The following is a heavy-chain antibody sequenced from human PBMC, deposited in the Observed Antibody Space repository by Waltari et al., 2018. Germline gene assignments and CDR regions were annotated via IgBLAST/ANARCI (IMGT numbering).Heavy chain of an antibody. CDR2: ISYDGSDK. V-gene: IGHV3-30*18. CDR3: AKDLCENIIEAAGVGGYGMDV. J-gene: IGHJ6*02. CDR1: GFTSSNYG. Sequence: QVQLVESGGGVVQPGRSLRLSCAASGFTSSNYGMHWVRQAPGKGLQWVAVISYDGSDKYDGESVKGRCPIARENSKNKLDLQMNRLGAEDTAGYYCAKDLCENIIEAAGVGGYGMDVWGQGTTVTVSS. D-gene: IGHD6-13*01.